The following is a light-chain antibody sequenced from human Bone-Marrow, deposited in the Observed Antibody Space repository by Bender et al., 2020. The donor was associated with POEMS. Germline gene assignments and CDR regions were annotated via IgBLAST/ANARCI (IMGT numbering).Light chain of an antibody. J-gene: IGLJ3*02. Sequence: QSVLTQPPSASGTPGQRVTISCSGGSSNIGAHAVNWYQHLPGTAPKLLIYSSHRRPSGVSNRFSGSKAGNTASLTISGLQAEDEADYYCCSYVGGSARVFGGGTKLTVL. CDR2: SSH. CDR3: CSYVGGSARV. V-gene: IGLV1-44*01. CDR1: SSNIGAHA.